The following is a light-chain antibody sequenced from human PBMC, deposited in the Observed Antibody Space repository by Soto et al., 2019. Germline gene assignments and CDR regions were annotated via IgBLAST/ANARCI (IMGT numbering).Light chain of an antibody. CDR1: SSNIGSNT. V-gene: IGLV1-44*01. CDR2: SNN. J-gene: IGLJ2*01. Sequence: QRVLTQPPSWSGTPGQRVTISCSGSSSNIGSNTVNWYQQLPGTAPKLVIYSNNQRPSGVPDRFSGSKSGTSASLAISGLQSEDEADYYCVAWDDSLNGYVVFGGGTKVTVL. CDR3: VAWDDSLNGYVV.